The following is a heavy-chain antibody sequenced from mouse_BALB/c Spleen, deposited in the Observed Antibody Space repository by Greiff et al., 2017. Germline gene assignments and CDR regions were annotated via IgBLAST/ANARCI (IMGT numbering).Heavy chain of an antibody. CDR1: GYSFTSYY. D-gene: IGHD1-1*01. V-gene: IGHV1S135*01. J-gene: IGHJ3*01. CDR2: IDPFNGGT. Sequence: VQLQQSGPELMKPGASVKISCKASGYSFTSYYMHWVKQSHGKSLEWIGYIDPFNGGTSYNQKFKGKATLTVDKSSSTAYMHLSSLTSEDSAVYYCERNYYGRSWGFAYWGQGTLVTVSA. CDR3: ERNYYGRSWGFAY.